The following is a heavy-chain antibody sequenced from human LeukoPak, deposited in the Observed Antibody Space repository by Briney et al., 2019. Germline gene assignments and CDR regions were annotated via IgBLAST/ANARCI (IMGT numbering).Heavy chain of an antibody. CDR3: ARKTTVVASHYDY. D-gene: IGHD4-23*01. Sequence: PSETLSLTCAVSGGSISSGGYSWSWIRQPPGKGLEWIGYIYYSGSTNYNPSLKSRVTISVDTSKNQFSLKLSSVTAADTAVYYCARKTTVVASHYDYWGQGTLVTVSS. V-gene: IGHV4-61*08. CDR1: GGSISSGGYS. CDR2: IYYSGST. J-gene: IGHJ4*02.